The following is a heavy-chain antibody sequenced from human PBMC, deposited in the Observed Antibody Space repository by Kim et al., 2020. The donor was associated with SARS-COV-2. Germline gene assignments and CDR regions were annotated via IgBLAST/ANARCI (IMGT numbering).Heavy chain of an antibody. D-gene: IGHD3-10*01. Sequence: ASVTVSCKASGYTFTRYTIHWVRQAPGQRLEWMGWINIGNGKTKYSEMFQGRVTITRDTSASAAYMELSSLRSEDTAMYYCARDGRMRYDSGRYPASVGDYWGQGTLVTVSS. J-gene: IGHJ4*02. CDR1: GYTFTRYT. CDR2: INIGNGKT. V-gene: IGHV1-3*04. CDR3: ARDGRMRYDSGRYPASVGDY.